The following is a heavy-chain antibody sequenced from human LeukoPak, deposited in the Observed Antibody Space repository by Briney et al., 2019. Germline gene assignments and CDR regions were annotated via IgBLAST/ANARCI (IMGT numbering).Heavy chain of an antibody. Sequence: PGGSLRLSCAASGFTFDDYTMHWVRQASGKGLEWVGRSYATAYAASVKGRFTISRDDSKNTAYLQMNSLKTEDTAVYYCTRQGGTPWGQGTLVTVSS. D-gene: IGHD1-7*01. CDR2: SYAT. CDR1: GFTFDDYT. CDR3: TRQGGTP. J-gene: IGHJ5*02. V-gene: IGHV3-73*01.